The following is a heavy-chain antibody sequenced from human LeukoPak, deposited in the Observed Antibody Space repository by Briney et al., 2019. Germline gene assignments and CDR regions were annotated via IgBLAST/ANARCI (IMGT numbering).Heavy chain of an antibody. V-gene: IGHV4-4*09. J-gene: IGHJ6*03. D-gene: IGHD3-22*01. CDR1: GGSISSYY. CDR2: IYTSGST. CDR3: ARLVHYYDSSGFSYYYMDV. Sequence: PSETLSLTCTVSGGSISSYYWSWIRQPPGKGLEWIGYIYTSGSTNYNPSLKSRVTISVDTSKNQFSLKLSSVTAADTAVYYCARLVHYYDSSGFSYYYMDVWGKGTTVTVSS.